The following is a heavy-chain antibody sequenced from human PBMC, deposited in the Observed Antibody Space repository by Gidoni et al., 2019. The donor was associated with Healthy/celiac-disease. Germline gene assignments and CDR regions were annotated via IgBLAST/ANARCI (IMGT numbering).Heavy chain of an antibody. J-gene: IGHJ3*02. Sequence: QVQLQESGPGLVKPSHTLSLTCPFSVGSIGSGGYYWSWIRQHPGKGLEWIGYIYYSGSTYYNPSLKSRVTISVDTSKNQFSLKLSSVTAADTAVYYCARPIAAGTTSGGAFDIWGQGTMVTVSS. V-gene: IGHV4-31*03. CDR2: IYYSGST. D-gene: IGHD6-13*01. CDR3: ARPIAAGTTSGGAFDI. CDR1: VGSIGSGGYY.